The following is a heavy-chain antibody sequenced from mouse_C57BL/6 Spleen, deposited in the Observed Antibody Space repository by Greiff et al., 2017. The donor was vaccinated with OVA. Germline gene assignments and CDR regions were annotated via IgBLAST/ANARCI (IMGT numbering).Heavy chain of an antibody. Sequence: EVKLQESGPELVKPGASVKIPCKASGYTFTDYNMDWVKQSHGKSLEWIGDINPNNGGTIYNQKFKGKATLTVDKSSSTAYMELRSLTSEDTAVYYCARAICGSRVLPCWYIDVWGTGTTVTVSS. CDR3: ARAICGSRVLPCWYIDV. CDR2: INPNNGGT. D-gene: IGHD1-1*01. CDR1: GYTFTDYN. V-gene: IGHV1-18*01. J-gene: IGHJ1*03.